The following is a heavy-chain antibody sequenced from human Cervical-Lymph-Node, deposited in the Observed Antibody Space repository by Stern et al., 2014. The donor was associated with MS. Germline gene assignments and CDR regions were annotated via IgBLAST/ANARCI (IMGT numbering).Heavy chain of an antibody. D-gene: IGHD1-7*01. CDR3: VRRNYVALDH. CDR1: GLTFSDQY. J-gene: IGHJ4*02. Sequence: VQLVESGGGLVQPGGSLRLSCAVSGLTFSDQYMDWVRQAPGQGLEWVGRSRSKANSYTTEYAASVKGRFTISRDESENSFNLQMNSLQTDDTAVYYCVRRNYVALDHWGQGTLVTVSS. CDR2: SRSKANSYTT. V-gene: IGHV3-72*01.